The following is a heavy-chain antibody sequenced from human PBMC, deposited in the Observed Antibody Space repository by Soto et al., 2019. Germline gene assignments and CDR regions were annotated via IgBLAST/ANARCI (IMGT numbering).Heavy chain of an antibody. CDR2: MNPNSGNT. CDR3: ARGWVRVSRDDHCESSTYTNWFDP. J-gene: IGHJ5*02. CDR1: GYSFTAYD. V-gene: IGHV1-8*01. Sequence: ASVKVSCKASGYSFTAYDINWGRQAPGQGLEWMGWMNPNSGNTVYSQKFQGRITMTRDTSITTAYMELSGLRSDDTAVYFCARGWVRVSRDDHCESSTYTNWFDPWGQGTLVTVSS. D-gene: IGHD3-22*01.